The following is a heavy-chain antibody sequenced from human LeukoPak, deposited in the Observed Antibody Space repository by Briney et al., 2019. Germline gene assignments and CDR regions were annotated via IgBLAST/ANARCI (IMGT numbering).Heavy chain of an antibody. J-gene: IGHJ6*02. D-gene: IGHD2-15*01. CDR3: ARDARIRPYHYYGMDV. CDR2: ISSSSSTT. CDR1: GFTFSSYN. Sequence: GRSLRLSCAASGFTFSSYNMNWVRHAPGKGLEWVSYISSSSSTTNYADSLKGRFTISRDNAKNSLYLQMNSLRDEDTAVYYCARDARIRPYHYYGMDVWGQGTTDTVSS. V-gene: IGHV3-48*02.